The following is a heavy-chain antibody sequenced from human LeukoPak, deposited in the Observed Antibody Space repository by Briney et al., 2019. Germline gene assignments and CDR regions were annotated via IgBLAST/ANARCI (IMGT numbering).Heavy chain of an antibody. CDR2: ISYDGSNK. Sequence: GGSLRLSCGASGFTFSSYAMHWVRQAPGKGLEWVAVISYDGSNKYYADSVKGRFTISRDNSKNTLYLQMNSLRAEDTAVYYCARDVDTAMTFDYWGQGTLVTVSS. CDR3: ARDVDTAMTFDY. D-gene: IGHD5-18*01. J-gene: IGHJ4*02. CDR1: GFTFSSYA. V-gene: IGHV3-30-3*01.